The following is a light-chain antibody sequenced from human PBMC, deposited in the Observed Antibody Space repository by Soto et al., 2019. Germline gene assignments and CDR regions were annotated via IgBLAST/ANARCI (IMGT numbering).Light chain of an antibody. CDR1: QSISSY. CDR3: QQSYSTPLG. J-gene: IGKJ5*01. Sequence: DIQMTQSPSSLSASVGDRVTITCRASQSISSYLNWYQHKPGKAPELLIYAASSLQSGVPSRFSGSGSGTDFTLTISCVQPEDFATYFCQQSYSTPLGFGQGTRLEIK. V-gene: IGKV1-39*01. CDR2: AAS.